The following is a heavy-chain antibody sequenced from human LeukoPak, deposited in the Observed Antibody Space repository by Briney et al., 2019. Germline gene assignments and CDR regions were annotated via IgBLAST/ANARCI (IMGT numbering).Heavy chain of an antibody. CDR3: ARARYEFSAGMDV. J-gene: IGHJ6*02. CDR2: ISYDGSNK. Sequence: GRSLRLSCAASGFTFSSYGMHWVRQAPGKGLEWVAVISYDGSNKYYADSVKGRFTISRDNSKNTLYLQMNSLRAEDTAVYYCARARYEFSAGMDVWGQGTTVTVSS. V-gene: IGHV3-30*03. D-gene: IGHD5-12*01. CDR1: GFTFSSYG.